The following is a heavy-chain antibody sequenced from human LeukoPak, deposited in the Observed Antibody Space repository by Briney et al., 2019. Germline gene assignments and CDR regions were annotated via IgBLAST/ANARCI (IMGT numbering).Heavy chain of an antibody. CDR3: ARGYSGTYRIDY. Sequence: PGGSLRLSCAASGFTVSSNYMSWVRQAPGKGLEWVSVIYSGGSTYYADSVKGRFTISRDNAKNTLSLQMNRLRADDPAVYYCARGYSGTYRIDYWGQGTLVTVSS. CDR1: GFTVSSNY. CDR2: IYSGGST. D-gene: IGHD1-26*01. J-gene: IGHJ4*02. V-gene: IGHV3-53*01.